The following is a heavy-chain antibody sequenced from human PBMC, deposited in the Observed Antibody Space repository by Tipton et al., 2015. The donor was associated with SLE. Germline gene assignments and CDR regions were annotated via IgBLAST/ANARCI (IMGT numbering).Heavy chain of an antibody. V-gene: IGHV4-61*09. CDR1: GGSISSGGYY. CDR3: ARESGP. J-gene: IGHJ5*02. CDR2: FYTTGTT. Sequence: TLSLTCSVSGGSISSGGYYWSWLRQPAGKGLEWIGHFYTTGTTNYSPSLKSRVSISVDTSKNQFSLKLTSVIAADTAFYYCARESGPWGQGTLVTVSS.